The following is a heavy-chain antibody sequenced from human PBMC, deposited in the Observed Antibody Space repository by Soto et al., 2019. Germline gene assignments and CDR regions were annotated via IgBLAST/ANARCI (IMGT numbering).Heavy chain of an antibody. D-gene: IGHD3-3*01. V-gene: IGHV1-69*02. CDR1: GGTFSSYT. Sequence: SVKVSCKASGGTFSSYTISWVRQAPGQGLEWTGRIIPILGIANYAQKFQGRVTITADKSTSTAYMELSSLRSEDTAVYYCASSSARSRYDLPPHYYHSYMDVWGKGTTLTVSS. J-gene: IGHJ6*03. CDR3: ASSSARSRYDLPPHYYHSYMDV. CDR2: IIPILGIA.